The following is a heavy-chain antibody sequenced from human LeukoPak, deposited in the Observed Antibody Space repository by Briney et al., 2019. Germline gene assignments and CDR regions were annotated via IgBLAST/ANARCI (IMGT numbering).Heavy chain of an antibody. J-gene: IGHJ3*02. V-gene: IGHV1-69*13. D-gene: IGHD3-22*01. CDR2: IIPIFGTA. Sequence: SVKVSCKASGGTFSSYAISWVRQAPGQGLEWMGGIIPIFGTANCAQKFQGRVTITADESTSTAYMELSSLRSEDTAVYYCAGPNVLSGYAAFDIWGQGTMVTVSS. CDR3: AGPNVLSGYAAFDI. CDR1: GGTFSSYA.